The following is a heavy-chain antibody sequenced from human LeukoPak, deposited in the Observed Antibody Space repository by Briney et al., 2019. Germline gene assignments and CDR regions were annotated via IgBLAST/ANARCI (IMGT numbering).Heavy chain of an antibody. Sequence: GGSLRLSCAASGFTFSSYAMSWVRQAPGKGLEWVSAISGSGGSTYYADSVKGRFTISRDNSKNTPYLQMNSLRAEDTAVYYCAKDHLGYYDTYNAFDIWGQGTMVTVSS. CDR1: GFTFSSYA. V-gene: IGHV3-23*01. D-gene: IGHD3-22*01. J-gene: IGHJ3*02. CDR3: AKDHLGYYDTYNAFDI. CDR2: ISGSGGST.